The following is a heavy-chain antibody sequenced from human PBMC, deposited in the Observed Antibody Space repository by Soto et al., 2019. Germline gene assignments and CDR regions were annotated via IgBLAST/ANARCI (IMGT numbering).Heavy chain of an antibody. J-gene: IGHJ4*02. CDR1: GYTFTSYD. V-gene: IGHV1-8*01. CDR3: ARGYDFWSGYYSIDY. CDR2: MNPNSGNT. Sequence: ASVKVSCKASGYTFTSYDINWVRQATGQGLEWMGWMNPNSGNTGYAQKFQGRVTMTRKTSISTAYMELSSLRSEDTAVYYCARGYDFWSGYYSIDYWGQGTLVTVCS. D-gene: IGHD3-3*01.